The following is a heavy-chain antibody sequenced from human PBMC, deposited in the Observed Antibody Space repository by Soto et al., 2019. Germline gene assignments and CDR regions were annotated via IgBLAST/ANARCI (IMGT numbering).Heavy chain of an antibody. CDR1: GYTFTSYA. CDR2: INAGNGNT. V-gene: IGHV1-3*01. J-gene: IGHJ6*02. D-gene: IGHD6-13*01. Sequence: GASVKVSCKASGYTFTSYAMHWVRQAPGQRLEWMGWINAGNGNTKYSQKFQGRVTITRDTSASTAYMELSSLRSEDTAVYCCARGSSSWSLPGYYGMDVWGQGTAVTVSS. CDR3: ARGSSSWSLPGYYGMDV.